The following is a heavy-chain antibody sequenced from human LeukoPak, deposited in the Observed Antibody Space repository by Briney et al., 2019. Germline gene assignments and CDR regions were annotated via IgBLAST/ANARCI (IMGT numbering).Heavy chain of an antibody. CDR1: GGSISSYRYY. V-gene: IGHV4-39*01. CDR3: ARHTYDSSGYLPDS. J-gene: IGHJ5*01. Sequence: SETLSLTCTVSGGSISSYRYYWGWMRQPPGKGLEWIGSMYYSGSADYNPSLKSRVTISVDTSKSQFSLRLSSVTAADTALYYCARHTYDSSGYLPDSWGQGTLVTV. CDR2: MYYSGSA. D-gene: IGHD3-22*01.